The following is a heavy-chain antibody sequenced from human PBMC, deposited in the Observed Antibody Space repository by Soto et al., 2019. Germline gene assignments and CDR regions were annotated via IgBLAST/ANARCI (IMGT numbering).Heavy chain of an antibody. CDR2: ISDNGGST. Sequence: EVQLLESGGGLVQPGGSLRLYCAASGFTFNNNVMNWVRQAPGKGLEWVSGISDNGGSTYYADSVKGRCTISRDNSKNTLYLQMNSLRADDTAVYYCAKEVYGAARGAMDVWGQGTTATVSS. CDR3: AKEVYGAARGAMDV. V-gene: IGHV3-23*01. CDR1: GFTFNNNV. D-gene: IGHD3-10*01. J-gene: IGHJ6*02.